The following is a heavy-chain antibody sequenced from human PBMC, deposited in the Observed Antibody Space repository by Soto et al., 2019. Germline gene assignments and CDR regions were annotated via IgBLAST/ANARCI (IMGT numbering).Heavy chain of an antibody. Sequence: EVQLVESGGNLVQPGGSLRLSCAASGFTFSDHYMDWVRQAPGKGLEWVGRSRNKADIYTTQYAASVKGRFTISRDGSKNSLYLQMSSLKTEDTAVYYCVRGSLRVWDFDIWGQGTIVSV. D-gene: IGHD6-13*01. CDR1: GFTFSDHY. CDR2: SRNKADIYTT. J-gene: IGHJ3*02. CDR3: VRGSLRVWDFDI. V-gene: IGHV3-72*01.